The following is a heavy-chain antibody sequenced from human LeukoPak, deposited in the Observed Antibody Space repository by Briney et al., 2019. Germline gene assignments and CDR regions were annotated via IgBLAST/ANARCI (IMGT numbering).Heavy chain of an antibody. D-gene: IGHD5-18*01. CDR2: VSDSGGSK. CDR1: GFTLNSFA. J-gene: IGHJ3*02. Sequence: PGGSLRLSCAASGFTLNSFAMSWVRQAPGKGLEWVSGVSDSGGSKYYADSVKGRFTISRGNSKNMLWLQMNSLRADDTAVYYCAKNGYSYGLYDALDIWGQGTMVTVSS. V-gene: IGHV3-23*01. CDR3: AKNGYSYGLYDALDI.